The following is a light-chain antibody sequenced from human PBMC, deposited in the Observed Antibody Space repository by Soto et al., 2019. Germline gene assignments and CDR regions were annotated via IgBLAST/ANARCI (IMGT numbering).Light chain of an antibody. V-gene: IGLV2-11*01. J-gene: IGLJ1*01. Sequence: QSALTQPRSVSGSPGQSVTISCTGTSSDVGGYNYVSWYQQHPGKAPKLMIYDVSKRPSGVPDRFSGAKSGNTASLTIAGLQAEDEADDYCCSYAGSYTFVFGTGIKLTVL. CDR2: DVS. CDR3: CSYAGSYTFV. CDR1: SSDVGGYNY.